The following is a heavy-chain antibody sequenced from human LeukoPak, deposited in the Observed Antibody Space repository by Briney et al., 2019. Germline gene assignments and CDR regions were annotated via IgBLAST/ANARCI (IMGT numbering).Heavy chain of an antibody. J-gene: IGHJ5*02. V-gene: IGHV1-69*06. D-gene: IGHD2-15*01. CDR2: IIPIFGTA. CDR3: ARSVEENWFDP. CDR1: GGTFSSYA. Sequence: SVKVSCKASGGTFSSYAISWVRQAPGQGLEWMGRIIPIFGTANYAQKFQGRVTITADKSTSTAYMALSSLRSEDTAVYYCARSVEENWFDPWGQGTLVTDSS.